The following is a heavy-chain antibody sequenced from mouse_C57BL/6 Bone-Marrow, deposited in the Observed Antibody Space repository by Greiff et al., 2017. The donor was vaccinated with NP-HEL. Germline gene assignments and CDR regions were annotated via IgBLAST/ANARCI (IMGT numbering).Heavy chain of an antibody. J-gene: IGHJ3*01. D-gene: IGHD2-4*01. CDR3: ARSSYDYDGFAY. Sequence: QVHVKQPGAELVMPGASVKLSCKASGYTFTSYWMHWVKQRPGQGLEWIGEIDPSDSYTNYNQKFKGKSTLTVDKSSSTAYMQLSSLTSEDSAVYYCARSSYDYDGFAYWGQGTLVTVSA. V-gene: IGHV1-69*01. CDR2: IDPSDSYT. CDR1: GYTFTSYW.